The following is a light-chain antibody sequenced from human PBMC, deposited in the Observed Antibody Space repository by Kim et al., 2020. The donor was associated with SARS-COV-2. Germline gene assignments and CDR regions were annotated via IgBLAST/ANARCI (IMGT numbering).Light chain of an antibody. V-gene: IGLV2-11*01. CDR1: STNIGGYDY. Sequence: GQSITNSCAGTSTNIGGYDYVSWYQQHPGKVPKLMIYDVTRRPSGVPDRFSGSKSGSTASLTISWLQAEDEADYYCCSYAGTYTWVFGGGTKVTVL. J-gene: IGLJ3*02. CDR2: DVT. CDR3: CSYAGTYTWV.